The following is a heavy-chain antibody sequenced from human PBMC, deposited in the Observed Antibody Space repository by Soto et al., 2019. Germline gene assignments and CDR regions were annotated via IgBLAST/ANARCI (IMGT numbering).Heavy chain of an antibody. V-gene: IGHV3-15*07. J-gene: IGHJ4*02. CDR3: TTDTYYYDSSGYYYFDY. D-gene: IGHD3-22*01. Sequence: EVQLVESGGGLVKPGGSLRLSCAASGFTFSNAWMNWVRQAPGKGLEWVGRIKSKTDGGTTDYAAPVKGRFTISRDDSKNTLYMQMNSLKTEDTAVYYCTTDTYYYDSSGYYYFDYWGQGTLVTVSS. CDR1: GFTFSNAW. CDR2: IKSKTDGGTT.